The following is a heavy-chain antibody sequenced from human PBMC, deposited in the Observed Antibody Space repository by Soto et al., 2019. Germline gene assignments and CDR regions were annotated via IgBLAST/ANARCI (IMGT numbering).Heavy chain of an antibody. D-gene: IGHD2-8*02. CDR3: ARDKITGLFDY. CDR1: GGSFSGYY. J-gene: IGHJ4*02. CDR2: INHSGST. V-gene: IGHV4-34*01. Sequence: QVQLQQWGAGLLKPSETLSLTCAVYGGSFSGYYWTWIRQPPGTGLEWIGEINHSGSTNYNPSLKSRFTISVDTSKNKFSLKLTSVTAADTAVYYCARDKITGLFDYWGQGTLVTVSS.